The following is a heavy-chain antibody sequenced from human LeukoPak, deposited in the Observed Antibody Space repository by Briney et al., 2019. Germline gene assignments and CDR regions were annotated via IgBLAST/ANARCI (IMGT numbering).Heavy chain of an antibody. CDR2: ISSRSSSI. J-gene: IGHJ3*02. D-gene: IGHD3-22*01. V-gene: IGHV3-21*01. CDR3: ARKALGYYDSSGYYEAFDI. Sequence: GGSLRLSCAASGFXLSSHSMTWVRQAPGKGREWVASISSRSSSIYYADSVKGRFTISRDNAKNSLYLQMNSLRAEDTAVYYCARKALGYYDSSGYYEAFDIWGQGTMVTVSS. CDR1: GFXLSSHS.